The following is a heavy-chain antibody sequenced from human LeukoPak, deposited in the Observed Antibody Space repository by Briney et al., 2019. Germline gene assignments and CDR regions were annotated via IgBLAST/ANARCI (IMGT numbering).Heavy chain of an antibody. V-gene: IGHV3-49*04. CDR1: GFTFGDYA. Sequence: PGGSLRLSCTVSGFTFGDYAMSWVRQAPGKGLERVGFIRSKAYGGTTEYAASVKGRFTISRDDSKSIAYLQMNSLKTEDTAVYYCTRLDFWSGYYTSYYHYYYMDVWGKGTTVTVSS. J-gene: IGHJ6*03. CDR3: TRLDFWSGYYTSYYHYYYMDV. CDR2: IRSKAYGGTT. D-gene: IGHD3-3*01.